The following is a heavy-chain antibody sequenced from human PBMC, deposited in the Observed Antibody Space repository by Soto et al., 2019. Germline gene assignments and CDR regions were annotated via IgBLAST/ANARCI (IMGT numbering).Heavy chain of an antibody. CDR3: AKGPIAAAGTNLDY. CDR1: GFTFSSYA. D-gene: IGHD6-13*01. J-gene: IGHJ4*02. Sequence: PGGSLRLSCAASGFTFSSYAMSWVRQAPGKGLEWVSAISGSGGSTYYADSVKGRFTITRDNSKNTLYLQMNSLRAEDTAVYYCAKGPIAAAGTNLDYWGQGTLVTVSS. CDR2: ISGSGGST. V-gene: IGHV3-23*01.